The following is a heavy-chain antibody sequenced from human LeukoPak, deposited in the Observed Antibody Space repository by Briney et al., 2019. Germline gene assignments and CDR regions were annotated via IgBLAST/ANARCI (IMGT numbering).Heavy chain of an antibody. V-gene: IGHV3-21*01. CDR1: GFTFSTYS. CDR3: ARGLEMATIPDYFDY. J-gene: IGHJ4*02. CDR2: ISSSTYYI. D-gene: IGHD5-24*01. Sequence: PGGSLRLSCAASGFTFSTYSMNWVRQAPGKGLEWVSSISSSTYYIYYTDSVKGRFTISRDNAKNSLYLQMNSLRAEDTAVYYCARGLEMATIPDYFDYWGQGTLVTVSS.